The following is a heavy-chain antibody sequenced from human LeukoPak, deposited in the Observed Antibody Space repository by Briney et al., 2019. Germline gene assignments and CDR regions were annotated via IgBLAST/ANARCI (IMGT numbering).Heavy chain of an antibody. CDR2: VYYSGTT. CDR1: GGSVSSSSSY. Sequence: SEALSLTCTVSGGSVSSSSSYWAWIRQPPGRGLEWIGSVYYSGTTYYNTSLESRVTISEDTSRNRFSLMLSSVTAADTAVYYCVRQNSDYYYYYLDVWGEGTTVIVSS. D-gene: IGHD1-7*01. J-gene: IGHJ6*03. V-gene: IGHV4-39*01. CDR3: VRQNSDYYYYYLDV.